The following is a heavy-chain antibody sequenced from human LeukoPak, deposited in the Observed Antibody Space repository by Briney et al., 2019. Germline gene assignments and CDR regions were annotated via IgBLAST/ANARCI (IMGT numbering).Heavy chain of an antibody. CDR1: GFTFSSYS. V-gene: IGHV3-48*01. D-gene: IGHD6-19*01. Sequence: GGSLGLSCAASGFTFSSYSMNWVRQAPGKGLEWVSYISSSSSTIYYADSVKGRFTISRDNAKNSLYLQMNSLRAEDTAVYHCAKEAAVAGTDYYYGMDVWGQGTTVTVSS. J-gene: IGHJ6*02. CDR2: ISSSSSTI. CDR3: AKEAAVAGTDYYYGMDV.